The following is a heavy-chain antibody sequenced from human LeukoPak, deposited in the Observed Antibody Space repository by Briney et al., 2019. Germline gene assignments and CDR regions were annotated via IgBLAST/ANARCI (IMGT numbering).Heavy chain of an antibody. J-gene: IGHJ4*02. V-gene: IGHV4-34*01. D-gene: IGHD1-26*01. CDR2: INHSGST. CDR1: GGSFRGDY. Sequence: SETLSLTCAVYGGSFRGDYWSWTRQPPGKGLEWIGEINHSGSTNYNPSLKSRITISVDTSKNQFSLKLSSVTAADTAVYYCARREGGSYCHFDYWGQGTLVTVSS. CDR3: ARREGGSYCHFDY.